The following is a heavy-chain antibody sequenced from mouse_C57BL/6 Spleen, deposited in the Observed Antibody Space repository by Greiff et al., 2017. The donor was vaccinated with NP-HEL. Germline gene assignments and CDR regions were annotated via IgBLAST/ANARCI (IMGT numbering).Heavy chain of an antibody. CDR1: GYAFSSSW. CDR3: ARRLGDY. J-gene: IGHJ2*01. CDR2: IYPGDGDT. V-gene: IGHV1-82*01. D-gene: IGHD4-1*01. Sequence: VQLQQSGPELVKPGASVKISCTASGYAFSSSWMNWVKQRPGKGLEWIGRIYPGDGDTNYNGKFKGKATLTADKSSSTAYMQLSSLTSEDSAVYFCARRLGDYWGQGTTLTVSS.